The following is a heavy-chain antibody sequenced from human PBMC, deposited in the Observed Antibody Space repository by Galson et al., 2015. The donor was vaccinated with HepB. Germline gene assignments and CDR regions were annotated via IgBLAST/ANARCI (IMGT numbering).Heavy chain of an antibody. V-gene: IGHV3-48*01. CDR1: GFTFSSYS. D-gene: IGHD3-9*01. Sequence: SLRLSCAASGFTFSSYSMNWVRQAPGKGLEWVSYISSRSSSIYYADSVKGRFTISRDNAKNSLYLQMNSLRAEDTDVYYCESYCPHVRYLDWLPTVSAPSPAFDICGQRTMGTVSS. J-gene: IGHJ3*02. CDR2: ISSRSSSI. CDR3: ESYCPHVRYLDWLPTVSAPSPAFDI.